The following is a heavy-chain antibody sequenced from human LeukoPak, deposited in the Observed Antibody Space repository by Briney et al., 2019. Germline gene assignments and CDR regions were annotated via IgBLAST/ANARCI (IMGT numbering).Heavy chain of an antibody. CDR2: TYYRSKWHN. J-gene: IGHJ5*02. CDR3: AREVLLSRVSRVLEWLLFFGGSFDP. Sequence: SQTLSLTCAISGDSVSRNTAGWSWIRQSPSRGLEWLGRTYYRSKWHNDYAVSVKGRISISPDTSKNQISLQLKSVIPEDTAVYYCAREVLLSRVSRVLEWLLFFGGSFDPWGQGTLVTVSS. CDR1: GDSVSRNTAG. D-gene: IGHD3-3*01. V-gene: IGHV6-1*01.